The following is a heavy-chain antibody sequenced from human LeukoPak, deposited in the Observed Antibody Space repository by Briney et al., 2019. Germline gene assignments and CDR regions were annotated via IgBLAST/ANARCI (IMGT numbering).Heavy chain of an antibody. J-gene: IGHJ4*02. D-gene: IGHD3-10*01. CDR3: ARTRYYYNSRSYGAPYYFDY. CDR2: IYYSGST. V-gene: IGHV4-39*01. CDR1: GGSISSSSYY. Sequence: SETLSLTCTVSGGSISSSSYYWGWIRQPPGKGLEWIGSIYYSGSTYYNPSLKSRVTISVDTSKNQFSLKLSSVTAADTAVYYCARTRYYYNSRSYGAPYYFDYWGQGTLVTVSS.